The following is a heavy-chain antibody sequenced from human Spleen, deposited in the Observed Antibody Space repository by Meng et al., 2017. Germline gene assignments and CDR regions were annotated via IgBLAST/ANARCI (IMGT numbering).Heavy chain of an antibody. V-gene: IGHV3-30*03. CDR1: GFTFDESA. CDR3: ARDTN. D-gene: IGHD2-2*01. J-gene: IGHJ4*02. CDR2: LSFDGSKT. Sequence: GESLKISCAASGFTFDESAMQWVRQAPGKGLEWVALLSFDGSKTNYADSVKGRFTISRDYSKNIVYLQMNSLRAEDTAVYYCARDTNWGQGNLVTVSS.